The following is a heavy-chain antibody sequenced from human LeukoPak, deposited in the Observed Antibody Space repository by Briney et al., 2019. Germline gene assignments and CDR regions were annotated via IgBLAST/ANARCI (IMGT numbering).Heavy chain of an antibody. D-gene: IGHD3-3*01. J-gene: IGHJ4*02. CDR3: ARIRITIFGVFIIPFDY. CDR2: ISAYNGNT. CDR1: GYTFTSYG. V-gene: IGHV1-18*01. Sequence: GASVTVSCTASGYTFTSYGISWVRQAPGQGLEWMGWISAYNGNTNYAQKLQGRVTMTTDTSKSTAYMVLRRLRSDDTAVYYCARIRITIFGVFIIPFDYWGQGTLVTVSS.